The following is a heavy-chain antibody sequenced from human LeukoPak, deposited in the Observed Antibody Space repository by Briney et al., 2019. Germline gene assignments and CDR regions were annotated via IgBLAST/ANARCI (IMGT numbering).Heavy chain of an antibody. D-gene: IGHD3-16*02. V-gene: IGHV1-69*05. Sequence: SVKVSCKASGGTFSSYAISWVRQAPGQGLEWMGGIIPIFGTANYAQKFQGRVTMTRNTSISTAYMELSSLRSEDTAVYYCARAAVGGDYVWGSYRTNWFDPWGQGTLVTVSS. CDR2: IIPIFGTA. CDR3: ARAAVGGDYVWGSYRTNWFDP. J-gene: IGHJ5*02. CDR1: GGTFSSYA.